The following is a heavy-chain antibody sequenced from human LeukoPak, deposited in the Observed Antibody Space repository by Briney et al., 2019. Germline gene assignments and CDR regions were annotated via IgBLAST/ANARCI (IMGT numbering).Heavy chain of an antibody. V-gene: IGHV1-18*01. Sequence: ASVKVSCEASGYTFTSYGISWVRQAPGQGLEWMGWISAYNGNTNYAQKLQGRVTMTTDTSTSTAYMELRSLRSDDTAVYYCARSYSRAYCGGDCYEGYWGQGTLVTVSS. D-gene: IGHD2-21*02. CDR1: GYTFTSYG. CDR2: ISAYNGNT. CDR3: ARSYSRAYCGGDCYEGY. J-gene: IGHJ4*02.